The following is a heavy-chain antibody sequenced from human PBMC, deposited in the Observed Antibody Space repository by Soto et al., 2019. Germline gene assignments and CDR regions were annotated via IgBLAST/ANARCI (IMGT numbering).Heavy chain of an antibody. CDR1: GYSFTSYW. J-gene: IGHJ5*02. D-gene: IGHD2-15*01. Sequence: GESLKISCKGSGYSFTSYWIGWVRQMPGKGLEWMGIIYPGDSDTRYSPSFQGQVTISADKSISTAYLQWSSLKASDTAMYYCARRRARTSPRGYCSGGSCYSQTTNNWFDPWGQGTLVTVSS. V-gene: IGHV5-51*01. CDR2: IYPGDSDT. CDR3: ARRRARTSPRGYCSGGSCYSQTTNNWFDP.